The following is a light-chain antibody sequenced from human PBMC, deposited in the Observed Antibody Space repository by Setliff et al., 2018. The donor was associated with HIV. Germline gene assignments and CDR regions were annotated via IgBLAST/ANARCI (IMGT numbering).Light chain of an antibody. J-gene: IGLJ1*01. Sequence: QSALAQPASVSGSPGQSITISCTGTSSDIAIYNFVSWYQHHPGKAPKLIIYDVSNRPSGVSNRFSGSKSGNTASLTISGLQAEDEADYYCSSYTGSNTLVFGTGTKVTVL. CDR2: DVS. CDR1: SSDIAIYNF. V-gene: IGLV2-14*03. CDR3: SSYTGSNTLV.